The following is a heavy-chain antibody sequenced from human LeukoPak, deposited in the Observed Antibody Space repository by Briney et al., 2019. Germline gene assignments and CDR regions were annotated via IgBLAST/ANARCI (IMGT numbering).Heavy chain of an antibody. Sequence: PSETLSLTCTVSGDSISGTSHFWDWIRQAPGKGLKWIGNIYYRGTTYYNPSLKSRVTISVDTSKNQFSLNLTSVTAADTAVYYCARETGSGYGVGYWGRGTLVTVSS. CDR2: IYYRGTT. D-gene: IGHD3-22*01. CDR1: GDSISGTSHF. V-gene: IGHV4-39*07. J-gene: IGHJ4*02. CDR3: ARETGSGYGVGY.